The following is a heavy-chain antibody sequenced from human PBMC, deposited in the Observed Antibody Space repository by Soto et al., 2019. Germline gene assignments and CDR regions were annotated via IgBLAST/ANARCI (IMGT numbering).Heavy chain of an antibody. CDR3: ARHGDSYDAFDI. J-gene: IGHJ3*02. D-gene: IGHD4-17*01. CDR2: INAGNGNT. V-gene: IGHV1-3*01. Sequence: ASVNVSCEAAGYTFPSYAMHFVPQAPGQRLEWIGWINAGNGNTKYSQKFQGRVAITRDTSASTAYMELSSLRSEDTAVYYCARHGDSYDAFDIWGQGTMVTVSS. CDR1: GYTFPSYA.